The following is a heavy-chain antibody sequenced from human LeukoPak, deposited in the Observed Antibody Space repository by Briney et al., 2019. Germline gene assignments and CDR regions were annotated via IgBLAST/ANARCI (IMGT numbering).Heavy chain of an antibody. CDR3: ARLDSGYEAY. CDR2: IYYSGST. V-gene: IGHV4-59*08. D-gene: IGHD5-12*01. Sequence: SETLSLTCTVSGGSISSYYWSWIQQPPGKGLEWIGYIYYSGSTNYNPSLKSRVTISVDTSKNQFSLKLSSVTAADTAVYYCARLDSGYEAYWGQGTLVTVSS. CDR1: GGSISSYY. J-gene: IGHJ4*02.